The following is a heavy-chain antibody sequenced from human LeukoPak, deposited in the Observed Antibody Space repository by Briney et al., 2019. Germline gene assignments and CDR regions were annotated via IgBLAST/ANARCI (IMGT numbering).Heavy chain of an antibody. CDR2: IYYSGST. V-gene: IGHV4-59*08. Sequence: SEILSLTCTVSGGSISSHYWSWIRQPPGKGLEWIGYIYYSGSTNYNPSLKSRVTISVDTSKNQFSLKLRSVTAADTAVYYCTRLRGSGWYLDYWGQGTLVTVSS. CDR1: GGSISSHY. J-gene: IGHJ4*02. D-gene: IGHD6-19*01. CDR3: TRLRGSGWYLDY.